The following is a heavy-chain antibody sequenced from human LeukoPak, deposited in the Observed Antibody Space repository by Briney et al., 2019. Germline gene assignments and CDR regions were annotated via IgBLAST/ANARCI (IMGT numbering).Heavy chain of an antibody. CDR2: ISAYNGNT. D-gene: IGHD2-8*01. Sequence: RASVKVSCKASGYTFTSYGISWVRQAPGQGLEWMGWISAYNGNTNYAQKLQGRVTMTTDTSTSTAYMELRSLRSDDTAVYYCARVVPLYCTNGVCSPPINWFDPWGQGTLVTVSS. CDR1: GYTFTSYG. CDR3: ARVVPLYCTNGVCSPPINWFDP. J-gene: IGHJ5*02. V-gene: IGHV1-18*01.